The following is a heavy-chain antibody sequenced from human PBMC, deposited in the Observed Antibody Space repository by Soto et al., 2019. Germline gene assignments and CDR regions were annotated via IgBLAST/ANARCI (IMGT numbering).Heavy chain of an antibody. CDR1: GVNFRGYA. Sequence: GGSLRLSCEVSGVNFRGYAMSWVRQAPGKGLEWVSGIRIGPGITYYADSVKGRFTISTDISRKTVYLQMNNLGGEDTALYFCARSRSATADGMDVWGQGTTVTVAS. J-gene: IGHJ6*02. V-gene: IGHV3-23*01. CDR2: IRIGPGIT. D-gene: IGHD4-17*01. CDR3: ARSRSATADGMDV.